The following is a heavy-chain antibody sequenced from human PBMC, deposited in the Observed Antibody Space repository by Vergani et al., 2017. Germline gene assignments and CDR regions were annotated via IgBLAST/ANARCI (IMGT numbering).Heavy chain of an antibody. Sequence: EVQLVESGGGLVQPGRSLRLSCAASGFTFDDYAMHWVRPAPGKGLEWVSGISWNSGSIGYADSVKGRFTISRDNAKNSLYLQMNSLRAEDTALYYCAKGLGGYDILTELDYWGQGTLVTVSS. J-gene: IGHJ4*02. CDR1: GFTFDDYA. CDR3: AKGLGGYDILTELDY. CDR2: ISWNSGSI. V-gene: IGHV3-9*01. D-gene: IGHD3-9*01.